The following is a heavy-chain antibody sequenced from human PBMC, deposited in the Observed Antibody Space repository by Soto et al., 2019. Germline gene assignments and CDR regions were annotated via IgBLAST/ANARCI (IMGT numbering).Heavy chain of an antibody. CDR3: ARTGWPQSSYYFDY. V-gene: IGHV3-7*03. D-gene: IGHD3-16*01. CDR1: GFGFSLFW. J-gene: IGHJ4*02. Sequence: GGSLRLSCAASGFGFSLFWMSWVRQTPGKGLEWVANINEDGSEKFFADSVKGRFTISRDNAKNSLSLQMNSLTADDTAVYYCARTGWPQSSYYFDYWGQGTLVTVSS. CDR2: INEDGSEK.